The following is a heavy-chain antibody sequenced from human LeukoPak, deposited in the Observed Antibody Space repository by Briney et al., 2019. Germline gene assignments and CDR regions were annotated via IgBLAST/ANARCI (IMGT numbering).Heavy chain of an antibody. Sequence: SETLSLTCTVSGGSISSSSYYWGWIRQPPGKGLEWIGSIYYSGSTYYNPSLKSRVTISVDTSKSHFSLKLISVTAADTAVYYCARNLYGGNLNYFDYWGQGTLVTVSS. CDR3: ARNLYGGNLNYFDY. V-gene: IGHV4-39*02. CDR1: GGSISSSSYY. J-gene: IGHJ4*02. CDR2: IYYSGST. D-gene: IGHD4-23*01.